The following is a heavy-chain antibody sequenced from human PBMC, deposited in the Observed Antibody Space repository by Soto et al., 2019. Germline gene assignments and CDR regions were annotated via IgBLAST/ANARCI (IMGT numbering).Heavy chain of an antibody. J-gene: IGHJ5*01. D-gene: IGHD3-10*01. Sequence: GGSPRLSCSASGFTFSSYWMHWVRQAPGKGLVWVSRINSDGSSTSYAGSVKGRFTISRDNSKNTLYLQMNSLRAEDTAVYYCAPSRGELLWFGYSQNWFDSRGQRTLGIVSS. CDR1: GFTFSSYW. CDR3: APSRGELLWFGYSQNWFDS. CDR2: INSDGSST. V-gene: IGHV3-74*01.